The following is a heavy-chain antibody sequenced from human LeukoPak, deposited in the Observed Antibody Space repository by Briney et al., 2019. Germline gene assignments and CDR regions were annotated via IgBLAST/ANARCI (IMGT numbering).Heavy chain of an antibody. CDR3: ARDGGYSYGYPNWFDP. D-gene: IGHD5-18*01. J-gene: IGHJ5*02. CDR1: GGSINNDF. CDR2: LYTSGST. Sequence: SETLSLTCTVSGGSINNDFLTWVRQPAGKALEWIGRLYTSGSTNYNPSLKSRVTISVDTSKNQFSLKLSSVTAADTAVYYCARDGGYSYGYPNWFDPWGQGTLVTVSS. V-gene: IGHV4-4*07.